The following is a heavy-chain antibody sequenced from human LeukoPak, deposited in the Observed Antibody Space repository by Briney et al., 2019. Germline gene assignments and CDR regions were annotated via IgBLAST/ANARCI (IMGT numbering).Heavy chain of an antibody. V-gene: IGHV3-30-3*01. D-gene: IGHD2-21*01. CDR2: ISYDGSNK. CDR1: GFTFSSYA. CDR3: ARAGILGEYYFDY. Sequence: PGGSLRLSCAASGFTFSSYAMHWVRQAPGKGLEWVAVISYDGSNKYYADSVKGRFTISRDNSKNTLYLQMNSLRAEDTAVYYCARAGILGEYYFDYWGQGTLVTVSS. J-gene: IGHJ4*02.